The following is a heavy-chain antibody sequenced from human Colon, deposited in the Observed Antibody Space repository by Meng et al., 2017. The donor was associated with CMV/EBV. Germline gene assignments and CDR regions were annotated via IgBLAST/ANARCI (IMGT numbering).Heavy chain of an antibody. J-gene: IGHJ6*02. D-gene: IGHD5-18*01. CDR3: AKGGVDTSMIYFYDMDV. CDR2: INEYGSEK. CDR1: GFTFSSYW. V-gene: IGHV3-7*01. Sequence: GGSLRLSCTPSGFTFSSYWMSWVRQAPGKGLEWVANINEYGSEKYYVDSVKGRFTISRDFAKNLLYLQLNSLRAEDSAVYYCAKGGVDTSMIYFYDMDVWGQGTTVTVSS.